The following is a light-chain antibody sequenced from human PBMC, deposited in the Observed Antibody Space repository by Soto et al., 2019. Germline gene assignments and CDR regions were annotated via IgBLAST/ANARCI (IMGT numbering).Light chain of an antibody. Sequence: LTQPASVSGSPGQSVTISCTGTSSDVGGYDYVSWYQHHPGKAPKLVIYDVTYRPSGVSDRFSGSKSANTASLTISGLQAEDEADYYCSSYTSSSTYVFGTGTKV. V-gene: IGLV2-14*01. CDR1: SSDVGGYDY. J-gene: IGLJ1*01. CDR3: SSYTSSSTYV. CDR2: DVT.